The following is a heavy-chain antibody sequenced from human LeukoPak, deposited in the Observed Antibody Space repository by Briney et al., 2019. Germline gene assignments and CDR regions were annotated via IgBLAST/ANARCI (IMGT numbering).Heavy chain of an antibody. Sequence: SVKVSCKASGCTFSDYVISWVRQAPGQGLNWMGGISPLLGASKHTQNFHDRVTITADESTSIAYMELSDLRSAATAVYYCATYDVLTGFEYWGQGTLVTVSS. J-gene: IGHJ4*02. D-gene: IGHD3-9*01. CDR2: ISPLLGAS. CDR1: GCTFSDYV. CDR3: ATYDVLTGFEY. V-gene: IGHV1-69*13.